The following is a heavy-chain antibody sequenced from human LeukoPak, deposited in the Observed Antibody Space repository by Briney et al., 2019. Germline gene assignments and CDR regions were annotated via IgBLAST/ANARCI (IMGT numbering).Heavy chain of an antibody. D-gene: IGHD5-18*01. Sequence: SETLSLTCAVYGGSFSGYYWSWIRQPPGKGLEWIGEINHSGSTNYNPSLKSRVTISVDTSKNQFSLKLSSVTAADTAVYYCARDRRYSYGYYFDYWGQGTLVTVSS. CDR1: GGSFSGYY. CDR2: INHSGST. J-gene: IGHJ4*02. CDR3: ARDRRYSYGYYFDY. V-gene: IGHV4-34*01.